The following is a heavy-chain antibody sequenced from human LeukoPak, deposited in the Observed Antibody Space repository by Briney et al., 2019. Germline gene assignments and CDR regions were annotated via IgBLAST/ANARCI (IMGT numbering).Heavy chain of an antibody. Sequence: GGSLRLSCAASGFTFSDYYMVWVRQAPGKGPEWVGRSRDKANSYTTAYAASVKGRFTISRDDSKNSVYLQMSSLKIEDTAVYYCVRDSGSYSGRDYWAQGTLVTVSS. J-gene: IGHJ4*02. D-gene: IGHD1-26*01. CDR1: GFTFSDYY. V-gene: IGHV3-72*01. CDR3: VRDSGSYSGRDY. CDR2: SRDKANSYTT.